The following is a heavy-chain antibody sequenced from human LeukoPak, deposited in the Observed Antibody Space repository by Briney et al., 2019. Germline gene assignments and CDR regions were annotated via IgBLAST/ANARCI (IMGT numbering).Heavy chain of an antibody. J-gene: IGHJ5*02. CDR3: ARTDIVVVNNWFDP. D-gene: IGHD3-22*01. Sequence: SETLSLTCAVYGGSFSVYYWSWIRQPPGKGLEWIGEINHSGSTNYNPSLKSRVTISVDTSKNQFSLKLSSVTAADTAVYYCARTDIVVVNNWFDPWGQGTLVTVSS. V-gene: IGHV4-34*01. CDR1: GGSFSVYY. CDR2: INHSGST.